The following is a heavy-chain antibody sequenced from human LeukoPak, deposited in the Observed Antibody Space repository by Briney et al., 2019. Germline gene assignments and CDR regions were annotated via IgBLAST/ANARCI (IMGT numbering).Heavy chain of an antibody. CDR2: SRDKGNSYTT. V-gene: IGHV3-72*01. D-gene: IGHD3-10*01. J-gene: IGHJ4*01. CDR3: TKLARAPRDFDY. Sequence: GGSLRLSCAASGFTFSDPYIDWVRQAPGKGLEWVGRSRDKGNSYTTAYAASVRGRFTISRDDSKNSLYLQMNSLKIEDTAVYYCTKLARAPRDFDYWGQGTLVTVSS. CDR1: GFTFSDPY.